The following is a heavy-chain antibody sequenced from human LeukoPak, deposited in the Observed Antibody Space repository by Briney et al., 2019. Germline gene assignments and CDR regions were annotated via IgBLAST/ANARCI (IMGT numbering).Heavy chain of an antibody. V-gene: IGHV3-30*02. CDR1: GFTFSSYG. CDR3: AKDEGIVGAQTDY. J-gene: IGHJ4*02. D-gene: IGHD1-26*01. Sequence: GRSLRLSCAASGFTFSSYGMHWVRQAPGKGLEWVAFIRYDGSNKYYADSVKGRFTISRDNSKNTLYLQMNSLRAEDTAVYYCAKDEGIVGAQTDYWGQGTLVTVSS. CDR2: IRYDGSNK.